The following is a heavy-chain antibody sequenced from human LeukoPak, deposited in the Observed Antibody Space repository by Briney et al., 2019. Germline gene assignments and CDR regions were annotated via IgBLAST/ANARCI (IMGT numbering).Heavy chain of an antibody. CDR2: TNEAGGEK. V-gene: IGHV3-7*03. CDR3: APPDTLMDIA. CDR1: GLTSSSYW. Sequence: PGRSLRLSCAASGLTSSSYWMSWVRHAPGNWLEWVANTNEAGGEKYYIDSVTARFTISRDNAKNSLYLQMNSLRAEDTAVYYCAPPDTLMDIAWGQGTLVTVSS. J-gene: IGHJ5*02. D-gene: IGHD5-18*01.